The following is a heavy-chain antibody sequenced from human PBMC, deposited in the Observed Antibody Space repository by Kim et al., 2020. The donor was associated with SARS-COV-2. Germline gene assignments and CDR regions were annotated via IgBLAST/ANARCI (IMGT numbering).Heavy chain of an antibody. J-gene: IGHJ4*02. Sequence: TDYGDAVKGRFTISRDNSQDTVFLELKSLSVEDTALYFCARAGAGGGFDYWGQGTRVTVSS. D-gene: IGHD3-16*01. CDR2: T. V-gene: IGHV3-74*01. CDR3: ARAGAGGGFDY.